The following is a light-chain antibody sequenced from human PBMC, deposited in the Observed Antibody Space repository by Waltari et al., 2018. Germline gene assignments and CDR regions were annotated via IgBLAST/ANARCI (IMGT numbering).Light chain of an antibody. J-gene: IGLJ3*02. CDR1: ISNIGSNA. CDR3: AARDDSLNGWV. Sequence: QSVLTQPPSASGTPGQRVTISCSGSISNIGSNAVNWYQQLPGTAPKLLIYSNNKRPSGVPARFSGSKSGTSASLAISGLQSEDEADYYCAARDDSLNGWVFGGGTKLTVL. V-gene: IGLV1-44*01. CDR2: SNN.